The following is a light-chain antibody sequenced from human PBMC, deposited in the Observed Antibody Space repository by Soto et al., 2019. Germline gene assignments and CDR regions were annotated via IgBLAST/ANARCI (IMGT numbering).Light chain of an antibody. CDR2: DTS. CDR1: QSVSSRY. Sequence: EIALTQSPVTLALSPGQRATLSCGASQSVSSRYLAWFQQKPGQAPRLLIYDTSTRATGIPARFSGSGSGTEFTLTISSLQSEDFAVYYCQQYNNWPPITFGQGTRPEIK. V-gene: IGKV3-15*01. J-gene: IGKJ5*01. CDR3: QQYNNWPPIT.